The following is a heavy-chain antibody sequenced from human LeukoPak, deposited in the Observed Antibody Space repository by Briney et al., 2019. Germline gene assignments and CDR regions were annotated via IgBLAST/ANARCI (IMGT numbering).Heavy chain of an antibody. J-gene: IGHJ4*02. CDR2: ISSSGSTI. CDR3: AAGPHIVVVVAANPSPHFDY. CDR1: GFTFSSYE. V-gene: IGHV3-48*03. Sequence: GGSLRLSCAASGFTFSSYEMNWVRQAPGKGLEWVSYISSSGSTIYYADSVKGRFTISRDNAKNSLYLQMNTLRAEDTAVYYCAAGPHIVVVVAANPSPHFDYWGQGTLVTVSS. D-gene: IGHD2-15*01.